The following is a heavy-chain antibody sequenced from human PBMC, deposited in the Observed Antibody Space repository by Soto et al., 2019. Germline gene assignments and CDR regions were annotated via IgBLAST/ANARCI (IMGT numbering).Heavy chain of an antibody. Sequence: LSLTCDASGGSLSSYYWSWVRQPPGKGLEWIGYIYYSGTHNYNPSLESRLTISIDTSKNQFSLRLSSVTAADTAVYYCARVQMATLYFDYWGQGTLVTVSS. V-gene: IGHV4-59*01. CDR2: IYYSGTH. CDR3: ARVQMATLYFDY. J-gene: IGHJ4*02. CDR1: GGSLSSYY. D-gene: IGHD5-12*01.